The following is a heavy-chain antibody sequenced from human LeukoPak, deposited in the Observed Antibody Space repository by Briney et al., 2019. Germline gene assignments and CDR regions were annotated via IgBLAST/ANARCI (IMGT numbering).Heavy chain of an antibody. D-gene: IGHD3-22*01. Sequence: VKVSCQASGFTFASSALLWVGQARAQRMDWIGWIVVGIGNTNYAQKFQERVKITRDMSTSTAYMELSSLRSEDTAVYYCAASWDYYDSSGYSYYFDYWGQGTLVTVSS. CDR3: AASWDYYDSSGYSYYFDY. CDR2: IVVGIGNT. CDR1: GFTFASSA. J-gene: IGHJ4*02. V-gene: IGHV1-58*01.